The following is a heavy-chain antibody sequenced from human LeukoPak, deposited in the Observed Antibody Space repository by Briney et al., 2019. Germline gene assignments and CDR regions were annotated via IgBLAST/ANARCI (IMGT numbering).Heavy chain of an antibody. CDR3: AKTHPDYYYYYYMDV. CDR1: GFTFSSYA. V-gene: IGHV3-23*01. CDR2: ISGSGGST. Sequence: GGSLRLPCAASGFTFSSYAMSWVRQAPGKGLEWVSVISGSGGSTYYADSVKGRFTISRDNSKNTLYLQMNSLRAEDTAVYYCAKTHPDYYYYYYMDVWGKGTTVTVSS. J-gene: IGHJ6*03.